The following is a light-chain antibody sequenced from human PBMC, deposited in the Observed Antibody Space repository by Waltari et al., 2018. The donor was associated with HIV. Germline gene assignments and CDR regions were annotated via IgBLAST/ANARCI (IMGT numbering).Light chain of an antibody. CDR1: QSLLDSDDEITY. CDR2: SHS. CDR3: MQRIAFPVT. V-gene: IGKV2-40*01. J-gene: IGKJ5*01. Sequence: IVMTQSPNSLSVTPGEPASISCRSSQSLLDSDDEITYLHWFLQRPGQSPQLLIYSHSYRASGVPDRFSGGGSGTNFTLKINKMEAGDFGVYFCMQRIAFPVTFGQGTRLEIK.